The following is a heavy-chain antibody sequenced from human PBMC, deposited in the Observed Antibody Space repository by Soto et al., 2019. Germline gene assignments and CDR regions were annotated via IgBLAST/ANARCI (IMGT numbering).Heavy chain of an antibody. Sequence: GASVKVSCKASGGTFSSYAISWVRQAPGQGLEWMGGIIPIFGTANYAQKFQGRLTIARDESTSTAYLELSSLRSEDTAVYYCARVGGLGDLAARRRTRSKHYGMDVWGQGTTVTVSS. CDR3: ARVGGLGDLAARRRTRSKHYGMDV. CDR1: GGTFSSYA. J-gene: IGHJ6*02. D-gene: IGHD6-6*01. V-gene: IGHV1-69*05. CDR2: IIPIFGTA.